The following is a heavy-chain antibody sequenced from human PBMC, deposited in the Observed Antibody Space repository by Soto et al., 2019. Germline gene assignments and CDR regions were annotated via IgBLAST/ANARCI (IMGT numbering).Heavy chain of an antibody. Sequence: QVQLQESGPGLVKPSQTLSLTCTVSGGSISSGGYYWSWIRQHPGKGLEWIGYIYYSGSTYYNPSLKSRVTISVDTSKNQFSLKLSSVTAADTAVYYCARDVRGAATFGMDVWGQGTTVTVSS. D-gene: IGHD3-10*02. CDR3: ARDVRGAATFGMDV. CDR1: GGSISSGGYY. V-gene: IGHV4-31*03. J-gene: IGHJ6*02. CDR2: IYYSGST.